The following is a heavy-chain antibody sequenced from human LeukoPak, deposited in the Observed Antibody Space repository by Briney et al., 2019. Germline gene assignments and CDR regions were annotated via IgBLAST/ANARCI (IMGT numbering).Heavy chain of an antibody. V-gene: IGHV4-59*12. CDR2: IYYSGST. Sequence: SETLSLTCTVSGGSISSYYWSWIRQPPGKGLEWIGYIYYSGSTNYNPSLKSRVTISVDTSKNQFSLKLNTVTAADTAVYYCARDCGDCTTVSPAHWFDPWGQGILVTVSS. J-gene: IGHJ5*02. D-gene: IGHD2-21*02. CDR1: GGSISSYY. CDR3: ARDCGDCTTVSPAHWFDP.